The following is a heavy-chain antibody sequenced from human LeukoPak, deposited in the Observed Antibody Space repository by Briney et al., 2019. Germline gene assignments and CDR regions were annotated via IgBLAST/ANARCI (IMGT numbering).Heavy chain of an antibody. J-gene: IGHJ4*02. D-gene: IGHD3/OR15-3a*01. CDR1: GGPISNHY. V-gene: IGHV4-59*11. Sequence: PSETLSLTCTVSGGPISNHYWNWIRQPPGKGLEWIGHVYNSGSTNYNPSLKSRVTISVDTSKNQFSLKLSSVTAADTAVYYCAKSHFWTGYPSDYWGKGTLVTVSS. CDR2: VYNSGST. CDR3: AKSHFWTGYPSDY.